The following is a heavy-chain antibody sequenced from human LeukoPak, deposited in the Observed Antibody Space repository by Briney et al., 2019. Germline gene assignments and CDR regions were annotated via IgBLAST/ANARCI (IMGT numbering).Heavy chain of an antibody. Sequence: PGRSLRLSCAASGFTFSSYAMHWVRQAPGKGLERVAVISYDGSNKYYADSVKGRFTISRDNSKNTLYLQMNSLRAEDTAVYYCAIAAAVNREYFQHWGQGTLVTVSS. J-gene: IGHJ1*01. D-gene: IGHD6-13*01. CDR1: GFTFSSYA. CDR2: ISYDGSNK. V-gene: IGHV3-30-3*01. CDR3: AIAAAVNREYFQH.